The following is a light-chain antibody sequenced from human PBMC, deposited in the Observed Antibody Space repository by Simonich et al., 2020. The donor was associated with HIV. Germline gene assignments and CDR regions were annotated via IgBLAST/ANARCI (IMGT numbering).Light chain of an antibody. V-gene: IGLV1-40*01. J-gene: IGLJ3*02. CDR3: CSYAGGYTWV. CDR1: SSNIGAGYD. CDR2: GNI. Sequence: QSVLTQPPSVSGAPGQRVTISCTGSSSNIGAGYDVHWYQQLPGTAPKLLIYGNINRPAGVPDRFSGSKSGTSASLAITGLQAEDEADYYCCSYAGGYTWVFGGGTKVTVL.